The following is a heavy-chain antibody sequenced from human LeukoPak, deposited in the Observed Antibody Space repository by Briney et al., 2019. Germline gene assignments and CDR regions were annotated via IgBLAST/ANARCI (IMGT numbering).Heavy chain of an antibody. CDR3: ASLLYYYDSSGSNDY. J-gene: IGHJ4*02. CDR1: GGSFSGYY. CDR2: INHSGST. Sequence: PSETLSHTCAVYGGSFSGYYWSWIRQPPGKGLEWIGEINHSGSTNYNPSLKSRVTISVDTSKNQFSLKLSSVTAADTAVYYCASLLYYYDSSGSNDYWGQGTLVTVSS. D-gene: IGHD3-22*01. V-gene: IGHV4-34*01.